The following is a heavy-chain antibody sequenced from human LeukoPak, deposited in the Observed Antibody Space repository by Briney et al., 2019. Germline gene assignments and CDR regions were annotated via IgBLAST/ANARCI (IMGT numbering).Heavy chain of an antibody. J-gene: IGHJ1*01. D-gene: IGHD5-12*01. V-gene: IGHV4-59*08. CDR1: GGSLNSYY. CDR2: ISYSGST. CDR3: ARHGGRGYSGYDMEYFQH. Sequence: SETLSLTFTVSGGSLNSYYWSWIRQPPGKGLEWIGYISYSGSTNFNPSLRSRVTISVDTSKNYFSLKLSSVTAADTAVYYCARHGGRGYSGYDMEYFQHWGQGTLVTVSS.